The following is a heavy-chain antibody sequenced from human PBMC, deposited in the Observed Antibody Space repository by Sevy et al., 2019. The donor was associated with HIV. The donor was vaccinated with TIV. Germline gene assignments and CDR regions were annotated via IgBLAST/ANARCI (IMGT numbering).Heavy chain of an antibody. CDR3: AREDYYDSSLPLDY. Sequence: GGSLRLSCAASGFTFSSYSMNWVRQAPGKGLEWVSSISSSSSYIYYADSVKGRFTISRDNAKNSLYRQMNSLRAGDTAVYYWAREDYYDSSLPLDYWGQGTLVTVSS. V-gene: IGHV3-21*01. J-gene: IGHJ4*02. CDR2: ISSSSSYI. D-gene: IGHD3-22*01. CDR1: GFTFSSYS.